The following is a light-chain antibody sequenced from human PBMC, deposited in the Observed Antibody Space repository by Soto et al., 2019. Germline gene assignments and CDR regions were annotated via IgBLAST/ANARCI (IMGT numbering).Light chain of an antibody. Sequence: EIVLTQSPGTLSLSPCERATLSCRASQSIISTYLAWDQQKPSQAPRLLIYGASSRATGIPDRFSASGSGTDFTLTISSLEAEDFAVYYCQQFHGSPRTFGKGTKV. CDR1: QSIISTY. J-gene: IGKJ1*01. V-gene: IGKV3-20*01. CDR2: GAS. CDR3: QQFHGSPRT.